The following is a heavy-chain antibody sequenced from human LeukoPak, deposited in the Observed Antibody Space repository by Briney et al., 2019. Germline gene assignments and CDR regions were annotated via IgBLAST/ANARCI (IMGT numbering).Heavy chain of an antibody. J-gene: IGHJ4*02. CDR2: IYYSGST. V-gene: IGHV4-39*07. Sequence: PSETLSLTCTVSGGSISSSSYYWGWIRQPPGKGLEWIGSIYYSGSTYYNPSLKSRVTISLDKSKNQFSLKLTSVTAADTAVYYCVKAAVAVDYWGQGTLVTVSS. CDR1: GGSISSSSYY. D-gene: IGHD6-19*01. CDR3: VKAAVAVDY.